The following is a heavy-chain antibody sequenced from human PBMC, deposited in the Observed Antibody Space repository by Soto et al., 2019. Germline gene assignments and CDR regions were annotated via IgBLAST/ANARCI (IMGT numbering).Heavy chain of an antibody. CDR2: IIPIFGTT. CDR3: AGSRDYDYVWGSYQFYY. D-gene: IGHD3-16*02. Sequence: QVQLVQSGAEVKKPGSSVKVSCKASGGTFSSSGISWVRQAPGQGLEWMGGIIPIFGTTNYAQKFKGRVTVTADESTSTADMELSSLRSEDTAVYYCAGSRDYDYVWGSYQFYYWGQGTLVTVSS. V-gene: IGHV1-69*01. CDR1: GGTFSSSG. J-gene: IGHJ4*02.